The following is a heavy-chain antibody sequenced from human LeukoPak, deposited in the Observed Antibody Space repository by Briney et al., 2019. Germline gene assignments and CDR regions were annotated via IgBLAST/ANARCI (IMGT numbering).Heavy chain of an antibody. Sequence: PSETLSLTCTVSGGSISSYYWSWIRQPPGKGLEWVGYIYYSGSTNYNPSLKSRVTISVDTSKNQFSLKLSSVTAADTAVYYCARVAGYSSYEYFQHWGQGTLVTVSS. V-gene: IGHV4-59*01. CDR3: ARVAGYSSYEYFQH. J-gene: IGHJ1*01. CDR1: GGSISSYY. CDR2: IYYSGST. D-gene: IGHD6-19*01.